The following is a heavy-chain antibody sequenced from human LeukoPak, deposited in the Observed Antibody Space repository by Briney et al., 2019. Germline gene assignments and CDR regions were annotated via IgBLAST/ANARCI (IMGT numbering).Heavy chain of an antibody. J-gene: IGHJ4*02. D-gene: IGHD3-22*01. Sequence: ASVKVSCKASGYTFTSYGISWVRQAPGQGLEWMGWISAYNGNTNYAQKLQGRVTMTTDTSTSTAYMELRSLRSDDTAVYYCARDVLSYYYDSSGYYPRWGQGTLVTVSS. V-gene: IGHV1-18*01. CDR1: GYTFTSYG. CDR3: ARDVLSYYYDSSGYYPR. CDR2: ISAYNGNT.